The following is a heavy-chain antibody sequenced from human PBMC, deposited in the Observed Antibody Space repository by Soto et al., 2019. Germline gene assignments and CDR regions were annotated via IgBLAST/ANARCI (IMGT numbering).Heavy chain of an antibody. D-gene: IGHD3-22*01. V-gene: IGHV1-46*01. CDR3: ASDGYYDSSGYPSPHY. CDR1: GYTFTSYY. Sequence: ASVKVSCKASGYTFTSYYMHWVRQAPGQGLEWMGMINPICGRTNYAQKFQGRVTITADKSTSTAYMELSSLRSEDTAVYYCASDGYYDSSGYPSPHYWGQGTLVTVSS. CDR2: INPICGRT. J-gene: IGHJ4*02.